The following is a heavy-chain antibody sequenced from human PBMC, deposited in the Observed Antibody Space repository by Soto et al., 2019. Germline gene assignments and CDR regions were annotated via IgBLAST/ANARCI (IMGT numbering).Heavy chain of an antibody. CDR1: GFTFSSYA. CDR3: VKETVAAAYVETSPFDF. V-gene: IGHV3-30-3*01. D-gene: IGHD2-15*01. J-gene: IGHJ4*02. Sequence: GGSLRLSCAASGFTFSSYAMHWVRQAPGKGLEWVAVISYDGSNKYYADSVKGRFTISRDNSKNTLYLHMNSLRAEDTARYYCVKETVAAAYVETSPFDFWGQGTLVTVSS. CDR2: ISYDGSNK.